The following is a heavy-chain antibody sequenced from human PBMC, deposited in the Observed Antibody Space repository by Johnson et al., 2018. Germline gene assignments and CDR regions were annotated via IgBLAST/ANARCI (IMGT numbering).Heavy chain of an antibody. CDR2: ISSSSSTI. CDR3: TKARLPWVRGIFDY. CDR1: GFNFGTYK. V-gene: IGHV3-48*01. J-gene: IGHJ4*02. D-gene: IGHD1-1*01. Sequence: VQLVQSGGGLVRPGGSLKLSCVASGFNFGTYKMTWVRQAPGKGLEWGSYISSSSSTIYYADSVKGRFTISRDSSKNTLYLQMNSLRAEDTAVYSCTKARLPWVRGIFDYWGQGTLVTVSS.